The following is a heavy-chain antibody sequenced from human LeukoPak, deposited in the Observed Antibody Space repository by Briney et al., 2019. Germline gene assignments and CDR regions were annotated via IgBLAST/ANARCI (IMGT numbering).Heavy chain of an antibody. J-gene: IGHJ4*02. V-gene: IGHV3-53*01. Sequence: GGSLRLSCAASGFTVSSNYMSWVRQAPGKGLEWVSVICSGGSTYYADSVKGRFTISRDNSKNTLYLQMNSLRAEDTAVYYCARAGNDYGDYDYWGQGTLVTVSS. CDR3: ARAGNDYGDYDY. CDR2: ICSGGST. CDR1: GFTVSSNY. D-gene: IGHD4-17*01.